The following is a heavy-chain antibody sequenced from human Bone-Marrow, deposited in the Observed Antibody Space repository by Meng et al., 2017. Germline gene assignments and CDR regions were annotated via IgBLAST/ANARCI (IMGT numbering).Heavy chain of an antibody. Sequence: SETLSLTCTVPGGSITSSSYYWSWIRQPPGKGLEWIGYIYYSGITNYNPSLRSRVTISVDTSKTQFSLRLTFVTAADSALYYRARAPTYCSGGSCYPGGAFDIWGQGAMVTVSS. D-gene: IGHD2-15*01. CDR1: GGSITSSSYY. V-gene: IGHV4-61*01. J-gene: IGHJ3*02. CDR3: ARAPTYCSGGSCYPGGAFDI. CDR2: IYYSGIT.